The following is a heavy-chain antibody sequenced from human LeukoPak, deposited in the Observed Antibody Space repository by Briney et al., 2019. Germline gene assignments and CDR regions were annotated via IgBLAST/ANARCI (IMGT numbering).Heavy chain of an antibody. CDR3: ARENPSGYYNRPIDY. J-gene: IGHJ4*02. CDR1: GASISSYY. D-gene: IGHD3-22*01. V-gene: IGHV4-59*01. CDR2: IYYSGSI. Sequence: SETLSLTCTASGASISSYYWSWIRQPPGKGLEWIGDIYYSGSIKYNPSLKSRVTMSVDASKNQFSLKLSSVTAADTAIYYCARENPSGYYNRPIDYWGQGTLVTVSS.